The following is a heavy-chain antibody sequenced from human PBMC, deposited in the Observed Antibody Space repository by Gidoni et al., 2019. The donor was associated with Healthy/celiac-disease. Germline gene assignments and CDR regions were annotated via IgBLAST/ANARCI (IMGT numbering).Heavy chain of an antibody. V-gene: IGHV3-49*04. CDR3: TRDRSPGWFGELLNDY. CDR1: GFTFGDYA. J-gene: IGHJ4*02. CDR2: IRSKAYGGTT. Sequence: EVQLVESGGGLVQPGRSLRLSCTASGFTFGDYAMSWVRQAPGKGLEWVGFIRSKAYGGTTEYAASVKGRFTISRDDSKSIAYLQMNSLKTEDTAVYYCTRDRSPGWFGELLNDYWGQGTLVTVSS. D-gene: IGHD3-10*01.